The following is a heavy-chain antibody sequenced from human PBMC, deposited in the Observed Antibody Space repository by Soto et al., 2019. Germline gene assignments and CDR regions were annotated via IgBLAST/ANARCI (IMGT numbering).Heavy chain of an antibody. Sequence: EVQLLESGGGLVQPGGSLRLSCAASRFTFSSYSMSWVRQAPGKGLEWVSGISGSGGSTYYADSVKGRFTISRDNSESTLFLQMNSLRAEDTALYYCAKSYGDTWKHYYFDYWGQGTLVTVSS. V-gene: IGHV3-23*01. J-gene: IGHJ4*02. CDR3: AKSYGDTWKHYYFDY. CDR1: RFTFSSYS. CDR2: ISGSGGST. D-gene: IGHD3-3*02.